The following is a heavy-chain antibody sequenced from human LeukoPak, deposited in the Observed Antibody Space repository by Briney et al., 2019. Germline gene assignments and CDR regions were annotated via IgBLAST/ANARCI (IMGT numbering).Heavy chain of an antibody. D-gene: IGHD3-9*01. J-gene: IGHJ6*03. Sequence: ASVKVSCKASGYTFTSYGISWVRQAPGQGLEWMGWISAYNGNTNYAQKLQGRVTMTTDTSTSTAYMELRSLRSDDTAVYYCARVRTTYYDILTGPNPGGAYYYYYMDVWGKGTTVTISS. CDR2: ISAYNGNT. CDR1: GYTFTSYG. CDR3: ARVRTTYYDILTGPNPGGAYYYYYMDV. V-gene: IGHV1-18*01.